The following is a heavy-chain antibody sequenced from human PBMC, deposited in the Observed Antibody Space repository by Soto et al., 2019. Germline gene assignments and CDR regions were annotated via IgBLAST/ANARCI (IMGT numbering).Heavy chain of an antibody. D-gene: IGHD1-26*01. CDR3: AREDGVVGATSAFDY. V-gene: IGHV3-21*01. J-gene: IGHJ4*02. CDR1: GFTLTTYT. Sequence: GGSLRLSCVASGFTLTTYTMNWVRQAPGMGLEWVASINGRGNYKYYTDSVEGRFTISRDNAENSLYLHMNSLGAEDTAVYYCAREDGVVGATSAFDYWGQGTLVTVS. CDR2: INGRGNYK.